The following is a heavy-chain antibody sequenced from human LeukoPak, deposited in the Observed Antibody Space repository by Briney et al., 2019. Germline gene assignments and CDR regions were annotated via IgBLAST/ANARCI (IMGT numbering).Heavy chain of an antibody. D-gene: IGHD3-10*02. V-gene: IGHV4-4*02. Sequence: SGTLSLTCAVSGGSTSSSNWWSWVRQPPGKGLEWIGEIYHSGSTNYNPSLKSRVTISVDKSKNQFSLKLSSVTAADTAVYYCARCSSPYYYYGMDVWGKGTTVTVSS. CDR1: GGSTSSSNW. CDR3: ARCSSPYYYYGMDV. CDR2: IYHSGST. J-gene: IGHJ6*04.